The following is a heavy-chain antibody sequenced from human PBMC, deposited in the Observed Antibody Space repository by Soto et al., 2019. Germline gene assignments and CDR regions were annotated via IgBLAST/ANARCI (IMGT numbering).Heavy chain of an antibody. D-gene: IGHD3-3*01. CDR3: ARVVIFGVVGMDV. CDR1: GGSISSYY. CDR2: IYYSGST. Sequence: SETLSLTCTVSGGSISSYYWGWIRQPPGKGLEWIGYIYYSGSTNYNPSLKSRVTISVDTSKNQFSLKLSSVTAADTAVYYCARVVIFGVVGMDVWGQGTTVTVSS. V-gene: IGHV4-59*01. J-gene: IGHJ6*02.